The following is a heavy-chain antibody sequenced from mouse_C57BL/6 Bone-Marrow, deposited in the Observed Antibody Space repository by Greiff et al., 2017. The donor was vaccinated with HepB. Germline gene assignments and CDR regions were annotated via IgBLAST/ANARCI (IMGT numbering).Heavy chain of an antibody. Sequence: QVQLKQPGAELVRPGTSVKLSCKASGYTFTSYWMHWVKQRPGQGLEWIGVIDPSDSYTNYNQKFKGKATLTVDTSSSTAYMQLSSLTSEDSAVYYCARRYYYGSSYEGYAMDYWGQGTSVTVSS. D-gene: IGHD1-1*01. CDR3: ARRYYYGSSYEGYAMDY. J-gene: IGHJ4*01. V-gene: IGHV1-59*01. CDR1: GYTFTSYW. CDR2: IDPSDSYT.